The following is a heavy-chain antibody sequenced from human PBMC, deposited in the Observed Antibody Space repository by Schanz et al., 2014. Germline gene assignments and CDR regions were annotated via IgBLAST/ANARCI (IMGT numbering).Heavy chain of an antibody. CDR1: EFTFSTDA. D-gene: IGHD5-12*01. CDR3: ARKVVATIGGYYDN. V-gene: IGHV3-23*01. Sequence: DVHLLESGGGLVQPGGSLRLSCAASEFTFSTDAMSWVRQAPGKGLEWLAVISASGGDTTYADSVKGRFTISRDNSKNSLYLQMNSLRAEDTAVYYCARKVVATIGGYYDNGGQGTLVIVSS. CDR2: ISASGGDT. J-gene: IGHJ4*02.